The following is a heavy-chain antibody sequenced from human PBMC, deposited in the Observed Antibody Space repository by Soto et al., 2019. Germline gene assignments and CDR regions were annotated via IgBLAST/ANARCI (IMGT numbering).Heavy chain of an antibody. CDR2: RYNSGTT. D-gene: IGHD6-19*01. V-gene: IGHV4-39*01. Sequence: SETLSLTCTVSGGSIDRSSYYWAWIRQPPGKGLEWIGGRYNSGTTIYNPSLESRHTISVDPSKNQFSLNLRSVTATDTAVFYCARHGHSSGWFFFDSWCQGTLVTVSS. CDR1: GGSIDRSSYY. J-gene: IGHJ4*02. CDR3: ARHGHSSGWFFFDS.